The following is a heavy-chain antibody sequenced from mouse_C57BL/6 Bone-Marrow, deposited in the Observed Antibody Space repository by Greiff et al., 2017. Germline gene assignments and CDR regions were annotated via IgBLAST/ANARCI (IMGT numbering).Heavy chain of an antibody. J-gene: IGHJ4*01. D-gene: IGHD1-1*01. CDR2: INPNNGGT. V-gene: IGHV1-26*01. CDR3: ARPWYGSSYDYAMDY. Sequence: EVQLQQSGPELVKPGASVKISCKASGYTFTDYYMNWVKQSHGKSLEWIGDINPNNGGTSYNQKFKGKATLTVDKSSSTAYMELRSLTSEDSAVYYCARPWYGSSYDYAMDYWGQGTSVTVSS. CDR1: GYTFTDYY.